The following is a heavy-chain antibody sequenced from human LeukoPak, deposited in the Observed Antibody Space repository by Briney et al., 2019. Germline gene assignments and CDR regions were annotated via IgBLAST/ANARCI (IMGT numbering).Heavy chain of an antibody. D-gene: IGHD4-17*01. CDR1: GFTFSSYA. Sequence: GGSLRLSCAASGFTFSSYAMSWVRQAPGKGLEWVSAISGSGGSTYYADSVKGRFTISRDNSKNTLYLQMNSLRAEDTAVYYCAKTHYGDYVYYYGMDVWGQGTTVTVSS. V-gene: IGHV3-23*01. CDR3: AKTHYGDYVYYYGMDV. J-gene: IGHJ6*02. CDR2: ISGSGGST.